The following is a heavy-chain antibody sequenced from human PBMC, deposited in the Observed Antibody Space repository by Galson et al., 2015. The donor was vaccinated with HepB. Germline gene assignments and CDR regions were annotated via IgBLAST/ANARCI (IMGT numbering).Heavy chain of an antibody. D-gene: IGHD4-11*01. Sequence: SLRLSCAASGSTFSSYGMHWVRQAPGKGLEWVAVISYDGSNKYYADSVKGRFTISRDNSKNTLYLQMNSLRAEDTAVYYCATNSNYEWDYYYYMDVWGKGTTVTVSS. J-gene: IGHJ6*03. CDR1: GSTFSSYG. CDR2: ISYDGSNK. V-gene: IGHV3-30*03. CDR3: ATNSNYEWDYYYYMDV.